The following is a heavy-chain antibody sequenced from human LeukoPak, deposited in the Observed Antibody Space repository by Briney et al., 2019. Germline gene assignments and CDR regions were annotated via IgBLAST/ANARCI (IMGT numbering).Heavy chain of an antibody. CDR2: NYYSGST. D-gene: IGHD5-12*01. CDR3: ARTTTHIVAYHPRYYFDY. Sequence: SETLSLTCTVSGGSISSYYWSWIRQPPGKGLEWIGYNYYSGSTNYNPSLKSRVTISVDTSKNQFSLKLSSVTAADTAVYYCARTTTHIVAYHPRYYFDYWGQGTLVTVSS. V-gene: IGHV4-59*01. CDR1: GGSISSYY. J-gene: IGHJ4*02.